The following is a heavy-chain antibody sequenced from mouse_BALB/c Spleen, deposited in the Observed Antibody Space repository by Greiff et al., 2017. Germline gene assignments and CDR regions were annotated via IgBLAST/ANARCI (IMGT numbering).Heavy chain of an antibody. CDR1: GFTFSSYT. Sequence: EVMLVESGGGLVKPGGSLKLSCAASGFTFSSYTMSWVRQTPEKRLEWVATISSGGSYTYYPDSVKGRFTISRDNAKNTLYLQMSSLKSEDTAMYYCTRDRGRYVMDYWGQGTTLTVSS. CDR3: TRDRGRYVMDY. CDR2: ISSGGSYT. J-gene: IGHJ2*01. V-gene: IGHV5-6-4*01. D-gene: IGHD2-14*01.